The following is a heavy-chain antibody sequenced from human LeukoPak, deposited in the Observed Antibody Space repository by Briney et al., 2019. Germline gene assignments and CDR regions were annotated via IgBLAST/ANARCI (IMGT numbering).Heavy chain of an antibody. CDR1: GFTFSSYW. CDR3: AKDAPDYGDYLFDY. V-gene: IGHV3-74*01. CDR2: INSDGSST. Sequence: GGSLRLSCAASGFTFSSYWMHWVRQAPGKGLVWVSRINSDGSSTSYADSVKGRFTISRDNSNNRLYLQMNSLRAEDTALYYCAKDAPDYGDYLFDYWGQGTLVTVSS. D-gene: IGHD4-17*01. J-gene: IGHJ4*02.